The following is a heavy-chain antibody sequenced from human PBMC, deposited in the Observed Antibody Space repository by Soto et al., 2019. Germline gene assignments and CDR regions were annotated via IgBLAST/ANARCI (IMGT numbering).Heavy chain of an antibody. V-gene: IGHV1-69*13. CDR1: GGTFSSYA. CDR2: IIPIFGTA. J-gene: IGHJ4*02. D-gene: IGHD7-27*01. Sequence: SVTVSCKASGGTFSSYAISWVRQAPGQGLEWMGGIIPIFGTANYAQKFQGRVTITADESTSTAYMELSSLRSEDTAVYYCARDRDTETGYFDYWGQGTLVTVSS. CDR3: ARDRDTETGYFDY.